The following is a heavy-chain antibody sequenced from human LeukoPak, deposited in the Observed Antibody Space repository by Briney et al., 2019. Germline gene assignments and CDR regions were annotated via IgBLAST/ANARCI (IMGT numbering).Heavy chain of an antibody. V-gene: IGHV3-15*01. J-gene: IGHJ6*02. D-gene: IGHD2-2*02. CDR2: IRDKPDGGTT. CDR3: AKLIAGYCTSTSCYNGGMDV. CDR1: GFTFSNAW. Sequence: GGSLRLSCAASGFTFSNAWMSWVRQAPGKGLEWVGLIRDKPDGGTTDYAAPVKGRFTISRDNSKNTLYLQMNSLRPEDTAVYYCAKLIAGYCTSTSCYNGGMDVWGQGTTVTVSS.